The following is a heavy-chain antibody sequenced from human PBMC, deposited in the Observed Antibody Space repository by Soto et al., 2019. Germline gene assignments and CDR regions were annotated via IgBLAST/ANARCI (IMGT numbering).Heavy chain of an antibody. V-gene: IGHV1-2*02. J-gene: IGHJ4*02. CDR2: INPNSGGT. D-gene: IGHD2-15*01. CDR1: GYTFTGYY. Sequence: ASVKVSCKASGYTFTGYYMHWVRQAPGQGLEWMGWINPNSGGTNYAQKFQGRVTMTRDTSISTAYMELSRLRSDDTAVYYCAGRCSGGSCYLLDFDYWGQGTLVTVSS. CDR3: AGRCSGGSCYLLDFDY.